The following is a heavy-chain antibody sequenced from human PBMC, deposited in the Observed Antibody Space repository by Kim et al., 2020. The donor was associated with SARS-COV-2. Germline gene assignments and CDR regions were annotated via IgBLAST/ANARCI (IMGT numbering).Heavy chain of an antibody. Sequence: TPSLKSRVTISIDTSKKQFSLKMNSLTAADTAVYYCARRDTSNWYFDYWGLGTLVTVSS. CDR3: ARRDTSNWYFDY. J-gene: IGHJ4*02. D-gene: IGHD1-1*01. V-gene: IGHV4-59*08.